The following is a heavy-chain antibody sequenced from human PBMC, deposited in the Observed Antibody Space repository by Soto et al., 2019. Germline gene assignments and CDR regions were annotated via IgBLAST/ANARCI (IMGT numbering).Heavy chain of an antibody. CDR1: GFSLSTSGVG. D-gene: IGHD5-12*01. J-gene: IGHJ4*02. CDR3: AHRLGKGSGYASIGFDY. Sequence: QITLKESGPTLVKPTQTLTLTCTFSGFSLSTSGVGVGWIRQPPGKALEWLALIYWDDDKRYSPSLKSRLTITKDTSKNQVVLTMTNMDPVDTATYYCAHRLGKGSGYASIGFDYWGQGTLVTVSS. V-gene: IGHV2-5*02. CDR2: IYWDDDK.